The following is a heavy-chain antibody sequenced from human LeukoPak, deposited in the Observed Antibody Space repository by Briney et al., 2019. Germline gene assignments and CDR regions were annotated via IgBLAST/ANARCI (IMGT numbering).Heavy chain of an antibody. CDR3: ARDRALFIPLDV. CDR1: GYSISSDYY. CDR2: IYHSGST. Sequence: SETLSLPCAVSGYSISSDYYWGWIRQPPGKGLEWIGSIYHSGSTYYNPFLKSRVTISVDTSKNQFSLKLSSVTAADTAVYYCARDRALFIPLDVWGKGTTVTVSS. V-gene: IGHV4-38-2*02. J-gene: IGHJ6*04. D-gene: IGHD2-21*01.